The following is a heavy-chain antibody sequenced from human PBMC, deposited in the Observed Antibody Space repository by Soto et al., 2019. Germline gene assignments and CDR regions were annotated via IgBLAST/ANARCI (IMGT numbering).Heavy chain of an antibody. J-gene: IGHJ4*02. V-gene: IGHV4-59*08. CDR1: DGSISSDC. CDR2: IYYIGST. Sequence: SETLSLTCTVSDGSISSDCWSWIRQPPGKGLECIGHIYYIGSTNYNPSLKSRVTISLDTSKNQFSLKLNSVTAADSAVYFCARLEGLATISYYFDFWGPGALVTVSS. D-gene: IGHD5-12*01. CDR3: ARLEGLATISYYFDF.